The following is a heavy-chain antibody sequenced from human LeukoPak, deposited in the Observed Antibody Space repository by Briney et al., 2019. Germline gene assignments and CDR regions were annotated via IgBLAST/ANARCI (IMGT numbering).Heavy chain of an antibody. Sequence: ASVKVSCKASGYTFTNYYVHWVRQAPGQGLEWMGIINPSGGSTNYAQKFQGRVTITADKSTSTAYMELSSLRSEDTAVYYCARDSSGWFDYWGQGTLVTVSS. CDR2: INPSGGST. CDR1: GYTFTNYY. J-gene: IGHJ4*02. CDR3: ARDSSGWFDY. V-gene: IGHV1-46*01. D-gene: IGHD3-22*01.